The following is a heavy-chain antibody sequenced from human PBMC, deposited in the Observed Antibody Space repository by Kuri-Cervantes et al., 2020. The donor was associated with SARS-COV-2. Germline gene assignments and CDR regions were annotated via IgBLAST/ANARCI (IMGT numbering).Heavy chain of an antibody. J-gene: IGHJ4*02. CDR1: GASISSVYYY. CDR2: IYYSGST. Sequence: SETLSLTCTVSGASISSVYYYWNWIRQSPGKGLEWIGYIYYSGSTHYSPSLESRVTISIDRSNNQFSLKLNSVTAADTAVYYCARLTMIVANYYFDYWGQGTLVTVSS. CDR3: ARLTMIVANYYFDY. D-gene: IGHD3-22*01. V-gene: IGHV4-30-4*08.